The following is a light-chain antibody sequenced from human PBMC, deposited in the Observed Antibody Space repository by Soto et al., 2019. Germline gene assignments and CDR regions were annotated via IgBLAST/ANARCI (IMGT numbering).Light chain of an antibody. J-gene: IGKJ4*01. CDR1: ESISTN. Sequence: EIVMTQSPATLSVSPGERVTLTCRASESISTNLVWYQQKPGQAPRILIYGASSRDTGIPARFSGSGSGTDFTLTISRLQSEDFAVYYCQQHSDWPLTFGGGTKVDIK. CDR2: GAS. V-gene: IGKV3D-15*01. CDR3: QQHSDWPLT.